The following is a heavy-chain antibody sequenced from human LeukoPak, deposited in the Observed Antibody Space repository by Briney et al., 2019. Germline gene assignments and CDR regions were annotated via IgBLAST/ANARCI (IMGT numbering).Heavy chain of an antibody. CDR1: GFTFNIYA. Sequence: PGGSLRLSCAASGFTFNIYAMSWVRQAPGKGPEWVSSITSNGAGTFYADSVKDRFTISRDNSQNTLYLQMSRLRAEDTAIYYCAKDRPNYHESNGHYYRPNGDFWGQGSLVTVSS. V-gene: IGHV3-23*01. CDR3: AKDRPNYHESNGHYYRPNGDF. D-gene: IGHD3-22*01. J-gene: IGHJ4*02. CDR2: ITSNGAGT.